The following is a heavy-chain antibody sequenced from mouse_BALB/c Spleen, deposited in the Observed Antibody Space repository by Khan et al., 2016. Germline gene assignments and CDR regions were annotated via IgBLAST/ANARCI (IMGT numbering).Heavy chain of an antibody. CDR3: KRSRNPRFDY. CDR2: ISPGDGDI. V-gene: IGHV1S53*02. J-gene: IGHJ2*01. Sequence: QVQLKQSDAELVKPGASVKISCKASGYTFTDHAIHWVKQKPEQGLEWIGYISPGDGDIKYNEKFKGKASLTADKSSSAAYMHLNSLTSDDSAVYFCKRSRNPRFDYWGQGTTLTVSS. D-gene: IGHD3-1*01. CDR1: GYTFTDHA.